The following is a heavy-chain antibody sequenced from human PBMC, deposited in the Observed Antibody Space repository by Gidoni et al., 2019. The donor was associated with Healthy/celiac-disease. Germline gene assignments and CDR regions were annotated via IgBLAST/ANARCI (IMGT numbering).Heavy chain of an antibody. Sequence: EVQLLESGGSLVQPGGSMRLSCAASGFTFSSYAMSWVRQAPGKGLEWVSAISGSGGSTYYADSGKGRLTISRDNSKNTLYLQMNSLRAEDTAVYYCAKGPRYRGTRGWFDPWGQGTLVTVSS. J-gene: IGHJ5*02. V-gene: IGHV3-23*01. CDR1: GFTFSSYA. CDR3: AKGPRYRGTRGWFDP. CDR2: ISGSGGST. D-gene: IGHD3-16*02.